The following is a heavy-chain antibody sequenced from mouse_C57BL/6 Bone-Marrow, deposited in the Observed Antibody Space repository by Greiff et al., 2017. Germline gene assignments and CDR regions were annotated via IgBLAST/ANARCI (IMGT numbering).Heavy chain of an antibody. D-gene: IGHD4-1*01. CDR2: IYPGSGST. Sequence: QVQLQQPGAELVKPGASVTMSCKASGYTFTSYWITWVKPRPGQGLEWIGDIYPGSGSTNYNEKFKSKATLTVDTSSSTAYMQLSSLTSEHSAVYYCARRVGRYYFDYWGQGTTLTVSS. J-gene: IGHJ2*01. CDR3: ARRVGRYYFDY. V-gene: IGHV1-55*01. CDR1: GYTFTSYW.